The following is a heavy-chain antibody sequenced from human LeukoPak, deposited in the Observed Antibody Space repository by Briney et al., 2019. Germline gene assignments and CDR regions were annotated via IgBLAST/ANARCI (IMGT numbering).Heavy chain of an antibody. J-gene: IGHJ4*02. D-gene: IGHD1-26*01. CDR3: ARSSGSRYYIDC. CDR2: IHYTGST. Sequence: SETLSLTCTVSGGSISTYYWTWIRQPPGKRLEWIGFIHYTGSTNYNPSLKSRVTISVDTSKNQFSLKLNSVTAADTAVYYCARSSGSRYYIDCWGQGTLVTVSS. V-gene: IGHV4-59*01. CDR1: GGSISTYY.